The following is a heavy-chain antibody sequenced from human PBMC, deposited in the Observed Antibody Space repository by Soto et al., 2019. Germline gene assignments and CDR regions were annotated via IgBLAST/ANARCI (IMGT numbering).Heavy chain of an antibody. J-gene: IGHJ6*02. D-gene: IGHD3-10*01. V-gene: IGHV3-30*18. CDR1: GFTFSSYG. Sequence: QVQLVESGGGVVQPGRSLRLSCAASGFTFSSYGMNWVRQAPGKGLEWVAVISYDGSNKYYAESVKGRFTISRDNSKNTLYLQMNSLRAEDTAVYSCAKDLITRIRGGGYGMDVWGQGTTVTVSS. CDR3: AKDLITRIRGGGYGMDV. CDR2: ISYDGSNK.